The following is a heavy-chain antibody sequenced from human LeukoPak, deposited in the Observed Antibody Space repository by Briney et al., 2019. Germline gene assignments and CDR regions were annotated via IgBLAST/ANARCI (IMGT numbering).Heavy chain of an antibody. CDR1: GGTFSSYA. Sequence: ASVKVSCKASGGTFSSYAISWVRQAPGQGLEWMGGIIPIFGTANYAQKFQGRVTITADGSTSTAHMELSSLRSEDTAVYYCARDGHYGDYVSFDYWGQGTLVTVSS. V-gene: IGHV1-69*13. J-gene: IGHJ4*02. CDR2: IIPIFGTA. CDR3: ARDGHYGDYVSFDY. D-gene: IGHD4-17*01.